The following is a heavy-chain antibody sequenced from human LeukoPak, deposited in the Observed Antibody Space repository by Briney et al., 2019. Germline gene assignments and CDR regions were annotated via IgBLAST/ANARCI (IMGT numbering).Heavy chain of an antibody. D-gene: IGHD3-22*01. CDR1: GFTFSSYG. Sequence: PGGSLRLSCAASGFTFSSYGMHWVRQAPGKGLEWVAFISYDGINKYYADSVKGRFTISRDNSKNTLYLQMNSLRAEDTAVYYCAKGSYESSGYSNYWGQGTLVTVSS. J-gene: IGHJ4*02. CDR3: AKGSYESSGYSNY. V-gene: IGHV3-30*18. CDR2: ISYDGINK.